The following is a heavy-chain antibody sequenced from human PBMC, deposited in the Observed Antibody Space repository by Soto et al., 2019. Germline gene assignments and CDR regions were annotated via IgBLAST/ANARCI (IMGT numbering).Heavy chain of an antibody. Sequence: HPGGSLRLSCAASGFTFSSYGMHWVRQAPGKGLEWVAVISYDGSNKYYADSVKGRFTISRDNSKNTLYLQMNSLRAEDTAVYYCAKVIYSGYEWENSKTDKLHYYYYGMDVWGQGTTVTVSS. J-gene: IGHJ6*02. CDR2: ISYDGSNK. D-gene: IGHD5-12*01. V-gene: IGHV3-30*18. CDR1: GFTFSSYG. CDR3: AKVIYSGYEWENSKTDKLHYYYYGMDV.